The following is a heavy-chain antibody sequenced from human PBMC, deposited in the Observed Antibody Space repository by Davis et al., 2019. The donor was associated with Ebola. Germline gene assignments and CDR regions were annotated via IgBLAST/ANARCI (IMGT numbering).Heavy chain of an antibody. Sequence: GGSLRLSCAASGFTFSNYAMHWVRQAPGKGLEWVAVIWYDGSNTYYRDSVKGRFTISRDNSKNTVFLQMDSLRVEDTALYYCARDSTPAVAGHFDYWGREPWSPSPQ. CDR3: ARDSTPAVAGHFDY. CDR2: IWYDGSNT. J-gene: IGHJ4*02. CDR1: GFTFSNYA. V-gene: IGHV3-33*01. D-gene: IGHD6-19*01.